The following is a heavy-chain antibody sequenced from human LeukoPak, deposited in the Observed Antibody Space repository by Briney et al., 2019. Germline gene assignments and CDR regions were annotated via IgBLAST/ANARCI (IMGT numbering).Heavy chain of an antibody. V-gene: IGHV3-13*01. Sequence: GGSLRLSCAASRFTFSSYDMHWVRQATGKGLEWVSAIGTAGDTYYPGSVKGRFTISRENAKNSLYLQMNSLRAEDTAVYYCARDSTGAYGMDVWGQGTTVTVSS. CDR3: ARDSTGAYGMDV. CDR1: RFTFSSYD. CDR2: IGTAGDT. J-gene: IGHJ6*02.